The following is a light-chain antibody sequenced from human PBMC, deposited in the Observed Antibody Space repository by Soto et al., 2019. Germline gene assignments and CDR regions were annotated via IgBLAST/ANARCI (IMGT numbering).Light chain of an antibody. CDR1: QSVSCSF. CDR2: GAS. J-gene: IGKJ1*01. CDR3: QHYDRSPWT. V-gene: IGKV3-20*01. Sequence: EIVLTQSPGTLSLSPGERATLSCRASQSVSCSFLAWSQQKAGQAPRLLIYGASSRTTGLPDRFSGGGSGTVFTLTICRLAAEDFAVYYFQHYDRSPWTFGQGTKVEIK.